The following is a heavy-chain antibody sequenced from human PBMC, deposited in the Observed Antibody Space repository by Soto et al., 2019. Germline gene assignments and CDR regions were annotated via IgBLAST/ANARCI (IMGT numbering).Heavy chain of an antibody. D-gene: IGHD3-22*01. CDR1: GGSIDNYY. V-gene: IGHV4-59*08. J-gene: IGHJ5*02. Sequence: QVQLQESGPGLVKASETLSLTCTVSGGSIDNYYWSWIRQPPGKGLQWIGYIYYRGTTTYSPSIKIRVTISVDRSMNQFSLNLSSVTAADTAVYYCARLGGYYQSLDTWGQGTLVTVSS. CDR3: ARLGGYYQSLDT. CDR2: IYYRGTT.